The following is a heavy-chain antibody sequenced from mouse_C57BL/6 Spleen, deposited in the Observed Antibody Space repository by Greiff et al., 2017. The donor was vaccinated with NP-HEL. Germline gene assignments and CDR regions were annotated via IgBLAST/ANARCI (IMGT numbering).Heavy chain of an antibody. V-gene: IGHV1-69*01. CDR3: ARLSMEGYAMDY. CDR1: GYTFTSYW. D-gene: IGHD1-1*02. Sequence: QVQLQQPGAELVMPGASVKLSCKASGYTFTSYWMHWVKQRPGQGLEWIGEIDPSDSYTNYNQKFKGKSTLTVDKSSSTAYMQLSSLTSEDSAVYYCARLSMEGYAMDYWGQGTSVTVSS. CDR2: IDPSDSYT. J-gene: IGHJ4*01.